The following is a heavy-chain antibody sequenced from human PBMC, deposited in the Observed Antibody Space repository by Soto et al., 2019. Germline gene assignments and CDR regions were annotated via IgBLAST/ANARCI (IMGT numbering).Heavy chain of an antibody. CDR2: ISGYNGNT. CDR3: AREGPAPYYYSGMDV. Sequence: QVQLVQSRGEVKKPGASVKVSCKTSGYSFTTYGISWVRQAPGQGLEWMGWISGYNGNTNYAQKLKGRLTMTTDTPASTAYMELRSLTSDDTAVYYCAREGPAPYYYSGMDVWGQGSTVTVSS. J-gene: IGHJ6*02. V-gene: IGHV1-18*01. CDR1: GYSFTTYG.